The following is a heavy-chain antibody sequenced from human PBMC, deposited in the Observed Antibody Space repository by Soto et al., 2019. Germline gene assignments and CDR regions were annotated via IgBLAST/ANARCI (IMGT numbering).Heavy chain of an antibody. CDR2: IYYSGST. V-gene: IGHV4-30-4*08. CDR3: ARGLRGRMVRGVINFDY. Sequence: SETLSLTCSVSGDSISSGDYYWSWVRQRPGKGLEWIGHIYYSGSTYYNPSLKSRVTISVDTSKNQFSLKLSSVTAADTAVYYCARGLRGRMVRGVINFDYWGQGTLVTVSS. J-gene: IGHJ4*02. D-gene: IGHD3-10*01. CDR1: GDSISSGDYY.